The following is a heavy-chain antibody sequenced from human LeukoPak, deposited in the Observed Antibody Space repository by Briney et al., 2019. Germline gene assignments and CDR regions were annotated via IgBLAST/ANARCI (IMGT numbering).Heavy chain of an antibody. CDR3: ARGGLGIFRGVYFGH. D-gene: IGHD3-10*01. CDR2: IYYSGST. Sequence: SETLSLTCTVSGGSLTNYYWSWIRQPPGELLEWIGYIYYSGSTDYNPSLKSRVTMSVDTSKNQFSLKLNSVTPADTAVYYCARGGLGIFRGVYFGHWGQGGLVTVSS. V-gene: IGHV4-59*01. CDR1: GGSLTNYY. J-gene: IGHJ4*02.